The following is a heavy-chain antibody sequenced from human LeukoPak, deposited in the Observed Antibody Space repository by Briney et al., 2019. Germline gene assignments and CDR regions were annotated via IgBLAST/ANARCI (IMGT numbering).Heavy chain of an antibody. V-gene: IGHV3-23*01. D-gene: IGHD1-7*01. CDR3: AKVSRRDWNLDWFDP. CDR2: ISGSGGST. CDR1: GFTFSSYA. Sequence: PGGSLRLSCAASGFTFSSYAMSWVRQAPGKGLEWVSGISGSGGSTYYADSVKGRFIISRDNSKTTLYLQMNSLRVEATAVYYCAKVSRRDWNLDWFDPWGQGTLVTVSS. J-gene: IGHJ5*02.